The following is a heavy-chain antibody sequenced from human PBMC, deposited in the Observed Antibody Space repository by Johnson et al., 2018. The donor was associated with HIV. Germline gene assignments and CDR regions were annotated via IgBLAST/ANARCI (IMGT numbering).Heavy chain of an antibody. J-gene: IGHJ3*02. CDR2: ISYDGSNK. D-gene: IGHD1-26*01. Sequence: QMQLVESGGGVVQPGRSLRLSCAASGFTFSSYAMHWVRQAPGKGLEWVAVISYDGSNKYYADSVKGRFTISRDNSKNTLYLQMNSLRAEDTAVYYCARGKYSGSFTSHDAFDIWGQGTMVTVSS. CDR3: ARGKYSGSFTSHDAFDI. V-gene: IGHV3-30*04. CDR1: GFTFSSYA.